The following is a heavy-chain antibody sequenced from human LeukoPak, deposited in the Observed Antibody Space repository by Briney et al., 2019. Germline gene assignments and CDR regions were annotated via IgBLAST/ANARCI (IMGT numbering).Heavy chain of an antibody. CDR2: ISYDGSNK. J-gene: IGHJ3*02. V-gene: IGHV3-30*18. CDR1: GFTFSSYA. CDR3: AKDDLYNGDAFDI. Sequence: GGSLRLSCAASGFTFSSYAMSWVRQAPGKGLEWVAVISYDGSNKYYADSVKGRFTISRDNSKNTLYLQMNSLRAEDTAVYYCAKDDLYNGDAFDIWGQGTMVTVSS. D-gene: IGHD1-14*01.